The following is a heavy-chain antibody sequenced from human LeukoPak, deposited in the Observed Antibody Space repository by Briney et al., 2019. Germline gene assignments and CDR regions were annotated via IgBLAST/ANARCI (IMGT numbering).Heavy chain of an antibody. D-gene: IGHD3-3*01. CDR1: GYTFTSYD. CDR2: MNPNSGNT. V-gene: IGHV1-8*01. CDR3: ARDQSVVLRFLEWLLDY. J-gene: IGHJ4*02. Sequence: ASVKVSCKASGYTFTSYDINWVRQATGQGLEWMGWMNPNSGNTGYAQKFQGRVTMTRDTSISTAYMELSRLRSDDTAVYYCARDQSVVLRFLEWLLDYWGQGTLVTVSS.